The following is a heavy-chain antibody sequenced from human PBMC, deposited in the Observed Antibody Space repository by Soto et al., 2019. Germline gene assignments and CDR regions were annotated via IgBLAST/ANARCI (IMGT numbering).Heavy chain of an antibody. CDR2: IRRKANSYST. J-gene: IGHJ6*02. V-gene: IGHV3-72*01. Sequence: EVPLVESGGGLVQPGGSLRLSCAASGLIFSDYHMDWVRQALGKGLEWVGRIRRKANSYSTEYAASVKGRFTISRDDSKNSLYLQMNSLKTEDTAVYYCAMLGGWSGGSNDMDVWGQGTTVTVSS. CDR3: AMLGGWSGGSNDMDV. D-gene: IGHD6-19*01. CDR1: GLIFSDYH.